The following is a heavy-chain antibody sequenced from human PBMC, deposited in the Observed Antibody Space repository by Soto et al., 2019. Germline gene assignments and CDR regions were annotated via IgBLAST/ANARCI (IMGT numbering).Heavy chain of an antibody. CDR3: ARDASPEVVVVAAGGGDAFDI. D-gene: IGHD2-15*01. CDR2: INPSGGST. Sequence: WASVKVCCKASGYTFTSYYMHWVRQAPGQGPEWMGIINPSGGSTSYAQKFQGRVTMTRDTSTSTVYMELSSLRSEDTAVYYCARDASPEVVVVAAGGGDAFDIWGHGTMVTVSS. V-gene: IGHV1-46*01. CDR1: GYTFTSYY. J-gene: IGHJ3*02.